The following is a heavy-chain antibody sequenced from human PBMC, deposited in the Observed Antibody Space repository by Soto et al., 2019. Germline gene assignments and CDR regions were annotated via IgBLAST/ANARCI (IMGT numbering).Heavy chain of an antibody. CDR3: ARRGSGRFLTFDY. CDR2: INHSGST. J-gene: IGHJ4*02. CDR1: GGPFSGYY. D-gene: IGHD6-19*01. V-gene: IGHV4-34*01. Sequence: SETLSLTCAVYGGPFSGYYWSWIRQPPGKGLEWIGEINHSGSTNYNPSLKSRVTISVDTSKNQFSLKLSSVTAADTAVYYCARRGSGRFLTFDYWGQGTLIT.